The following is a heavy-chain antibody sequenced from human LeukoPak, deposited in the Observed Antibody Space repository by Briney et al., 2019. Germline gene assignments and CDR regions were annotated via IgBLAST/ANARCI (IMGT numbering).Heavy chain of an antibody. Sequence: TSVKVSCKASGFTFTSSAVQWVRQARGQRLEWIGWIVAGSGNTNYAQKFQERVTITRDMSTSTAYMELSSLRSEDTAVYYCAAGGNEENLYYFDYWGQGTLVTVSS. CDR2: IVAGSGNT. CDR1: GFTFTSSA. D-gene: IGHD1-1*01. CDR3: AAGGNEENLYYFDY. V-gene: IGHV1-58*01. J-gene: IGHJ4*01.